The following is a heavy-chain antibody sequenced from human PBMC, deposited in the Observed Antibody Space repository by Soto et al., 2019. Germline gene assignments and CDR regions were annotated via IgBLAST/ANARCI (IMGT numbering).Heavy chain of an antibody. CDR1: GGSISSYY. J-gene: IGHJ6*02. Sequence: PSETLSLTCTVSGGSISSYYWSWIRQPPGKGLEWIGYIYYSGSTNYNPSLKSRVTISVDTSKNQFSLKLSSVTAADTAVYYCARDSGTPPADSSSWNLMYPPGDYYYYGMDVWGQGTTVTVSS. V-gene: IGHV4-59*01. CDR3: ARDSGTPPADSSSWNLMYPPGDYYYYGMDV. CDR2: IYYSGST. D-gene: IGHD6-13*01.